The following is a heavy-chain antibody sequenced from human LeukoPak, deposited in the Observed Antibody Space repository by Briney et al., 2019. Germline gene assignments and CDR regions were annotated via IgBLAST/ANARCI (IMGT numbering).Heavy chain of an antibody. CDR3: ASWLVVGDPWGFDP. CDR2: IYPGDSRT. CDR1: GYRFSDYW. J-gene: IGHJ5*02. Sequence: GESLKISCKGSGYRFSDYWLGWVRQMPGKGLEWMGIIYPGDSRTRYSAPFRGQVTISADKSIDTAYLQWNSLKASDSGIYYCASWLVVGDPWGFDPWGQGTRVTVSS. V-gene: IGHV5-51*01. D-gene: IGHD2-15*01.